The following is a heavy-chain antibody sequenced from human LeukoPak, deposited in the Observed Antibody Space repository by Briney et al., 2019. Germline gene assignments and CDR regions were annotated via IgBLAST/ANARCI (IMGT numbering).Heavy chain of an antibody. Sequence: SETLSLTCTVSGGSINNYYWSWIRQPPGKGLEWIGNIYYSGSTNYNPSLKSRVTISVDTSRTQFSLKLNSVTAADTAVYYCARDPGQDSYYYGMDVWGQGTTVTVSS. CDR3: ARDPGQDSYYYGMDV. CDR1: GGSINNYY. CDR2: IYYSGST. V-gene: IGHV4-59*01. J-gene: IGHJ6*02.